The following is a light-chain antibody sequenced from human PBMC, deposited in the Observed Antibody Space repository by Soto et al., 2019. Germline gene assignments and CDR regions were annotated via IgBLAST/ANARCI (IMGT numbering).Light chain of an antibody. V-gene: IGKV3-15*01. J-gene: IGKJ1*01. CDR3: QQYNNWPPVKT. Sequence: EIMMTQSPATLSVSPGERATLSCRASQSVGSNLAWYQQKPGQAPRLLIYGTSTRATGIPGRFSGSGSGTEFTLTISSLQSEDFAFYYCQQYNNWPPVKTFGQGTKVEIK. CDR1: QSVGSN. CDR2: GTS.